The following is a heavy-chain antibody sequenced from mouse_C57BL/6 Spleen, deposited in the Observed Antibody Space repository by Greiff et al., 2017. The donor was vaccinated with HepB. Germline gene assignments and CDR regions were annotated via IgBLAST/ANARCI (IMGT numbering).Heavy chain of an antibody. J-gene: IGHJ3*01. V-gene: IGHV3-6*01. CDR3: ARDRDYDYDGFAY. D-gene: IGHD2-4*01. Sequence: EVHLVESGPGLVKPSQSLSLTCSVTGYSITSGYYWNWIRQFPGNKLEWMGYISYDGSNNYNPSLKNRISITRDTSKNQFFLKLNSVTTEDTATYYCARDRDYDYDGFAYWGQGTLVTVSA. CDR1: GYSITSGYY. CDR2: ISYDGSN.